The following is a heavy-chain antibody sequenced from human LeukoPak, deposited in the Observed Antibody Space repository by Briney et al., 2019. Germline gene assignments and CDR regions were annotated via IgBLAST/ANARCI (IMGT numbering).Heavy chain of an antibody. J-gene: IGHJ3*02. CDR3: ARDGNFDI. V-gene: IGHV3-11*04. CDR1: GFTFSGYS. CDR2: ISNSGS. Sequence: GGSLRLSCAASGFTFSGYSMTWIRQAPGKGLEWVSHISNSGSIYADSVKGRFTISRGNAKNSLYLQMNSLRAEDTAVYYCARDGNFDIWGPGTMVTVSS.